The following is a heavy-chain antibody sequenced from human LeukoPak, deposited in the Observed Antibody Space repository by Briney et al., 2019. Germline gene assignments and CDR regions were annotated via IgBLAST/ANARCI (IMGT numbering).Heavy chain of an antibody. V-gene: IGHV4-39*07. CDR1: GGSISSSSYY. Sequence: SETLSLTCTVSGGSISSSSYYWGWIRQPPGKGLEWIGSIYYSGSTYYNPSLKSRVTISVDTSKNQFSLKLSSVTAADTAVYYCARDNSGDVWGKGTTVTVSS. CDR2: IYYSGST. J-gene: IGHJ6*04. CDR3: ARDNSGDV. D-gene: IGHD1-26*01.